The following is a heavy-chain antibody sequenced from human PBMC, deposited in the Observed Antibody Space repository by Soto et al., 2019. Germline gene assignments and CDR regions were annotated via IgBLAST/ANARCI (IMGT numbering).Heavy chain of an antibody. Sequence: EVQLVESGGGLVQPGGSLRLSCAASGFTFSSYWMSWVRQAPGKALECVANIKQDGRETYYVDSVKGRFTISRDNANSALYLQMDSLGAEDTAVYYGARVTSHYNYVHVWYWGQGTHVIVSS. CDR3: ARVTSHYNYVHVWY. J-gene: IGHJ4*02. V-gene: IGHV3-7*03. CDR1: GFTFSSYW. CDR2: IKQDGRET. D-gene: IGHD3-16*01.